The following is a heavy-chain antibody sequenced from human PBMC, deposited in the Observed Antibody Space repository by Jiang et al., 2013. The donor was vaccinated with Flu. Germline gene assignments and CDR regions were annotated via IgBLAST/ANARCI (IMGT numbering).Heavy chain of an antibody. D-gene: IGHD5-18*01. CDR3: AKGRWIQLWLVDY. CDR2: YDGSNK. V-gene: IGHV3-30*02. Sequence: YDGSNKYYADSVKGRFTISRDNSKNTLYLQMNSLRAEDTAVYYCAKGRWIQLWLVDYWGQGTLVTVSS. J-gene: IGHJ4*02.